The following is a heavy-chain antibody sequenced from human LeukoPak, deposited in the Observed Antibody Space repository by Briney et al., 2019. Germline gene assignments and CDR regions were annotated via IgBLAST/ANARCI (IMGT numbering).Heavy chain of an antibody. CDR1: GFTFSSYA. Sequence: PGGSLRLSCAASGFTFSSYAMNWVPQAPGKGLEWVSAVWRSGTRTYYADSVKARFTISRDNSKNTLNLQMNSLRAEDTAIYYCAKGPTRDYDYWYYSDYWGQGTLVTVSS. CDR2: VWRSGTRT. J-gene: IGHJ4*02. D-gene: IGHD5-12*01. CDR3: AKGPTRDYDYWYYSDY. V-gene: IGHV3-23*01.